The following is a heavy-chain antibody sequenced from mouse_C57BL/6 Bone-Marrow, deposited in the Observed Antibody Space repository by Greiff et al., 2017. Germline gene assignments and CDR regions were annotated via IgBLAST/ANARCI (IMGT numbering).Heavy chain of an antibody. Sequence: VQLQQSVAELVRPGASVKLSCTASGFNIKNTYMHWVKQRPEQGLEWIGRIDPANGNTKYAPKFQGKDTITADTSSNTAYLQLSSLTSEDTAIYYCACGRYYGNYPFAYWGQGTLVTVSA. D-gene: IGHD2-1*01. CDR1: GFNIKNTY. J-gene: IGHJ3*01. CDR2: IDPANGNT. V-gene: IGHV14-3*01. CDR3: ACGRYYGNYPFAY.